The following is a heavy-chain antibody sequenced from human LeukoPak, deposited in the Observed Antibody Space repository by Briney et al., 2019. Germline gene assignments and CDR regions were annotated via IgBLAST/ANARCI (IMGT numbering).Heavy chain of an antibody. D-gene: IGHD1-1*01. CDR1: GGSISSSRYY. J-gene: IGHJ6*03. CDR3: ARVLGTRYYYYYYMDV. Sequence: TPSETLSLTCSVSGGSISSSRYYWGWIRQPPGKGLEWIGSIYYSGSTYYNPSLKRRVTISVDASKNQFPLKVNSVTAADTAVYYCARVLGTRYYYYYYMDVWGKGTTVTVSS. V-gene: IGHV4-39*06. CDR2: IYYSGST.